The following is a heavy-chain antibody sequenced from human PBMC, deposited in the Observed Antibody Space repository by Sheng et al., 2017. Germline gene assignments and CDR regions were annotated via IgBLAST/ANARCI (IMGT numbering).Heavy chain of an antibody. V-gene: IGHV4-4*02. CDR3: ARIRGAAGQY. J-gene: IGHJ4*02. Sequence: QVQLQESGPGLVRPSGTVSLTCSVSGGSMDNDHLWSWVRQPPGKGLEWIGEVSHSGRTNYNPSLKSRVTMSMYKSSNEFSLRLRSVTAADTAVYYCARIRGAAGQYWGQGTLVTVSS. D-gene: IGHD3-10*01. CDR2: VSHSGRT. CDR1: GGSMDNDHL.